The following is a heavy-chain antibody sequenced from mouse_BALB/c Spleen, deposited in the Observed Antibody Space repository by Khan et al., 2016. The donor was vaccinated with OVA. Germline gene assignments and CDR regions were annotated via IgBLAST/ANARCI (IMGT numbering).Heavy chain of an antibody. CDR3: ARSLIDYYGSSHY. V-gene: IGHV3-2*02. D-gene: IGHD1-1*01. J-gene: IGHJ3*01. Sequence: EVQLQESGPGLVKPSQSLSLTCTVTGYSITSDYAWNWIRQFPGNKLEWMGYISYSGSTSYNPSLKSRISITRDTSKNQFFLQLNSVTTEDTATYYCARSLIDYYGSSHYWGQGTLVTVSA. CDR1: GYSITSDYA. CDR2: ISYSGST.